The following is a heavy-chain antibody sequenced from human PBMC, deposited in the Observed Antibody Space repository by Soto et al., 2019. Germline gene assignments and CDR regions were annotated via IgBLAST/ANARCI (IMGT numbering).Heavy chain of an antibody. CDR1: GYTFTSNT. Sequence: QVQLVQSGAEVKEPGASVRVSCKASGYTFTSNTLHWARQAPGQGLEWMGWIIVSNGSPRYAPQFQGRVTFGRDTSATTAYMELSSLTSEDTAVYYCAREPEDGVPGDYWGQGTLVVVSS. CDR3: AREPEDGVPGDY. CDR2: IIVSNGSP. D-gene: IGHD3-3*01. V-gene: IGHV1-3*01. J-gene: IGHJ4*02.